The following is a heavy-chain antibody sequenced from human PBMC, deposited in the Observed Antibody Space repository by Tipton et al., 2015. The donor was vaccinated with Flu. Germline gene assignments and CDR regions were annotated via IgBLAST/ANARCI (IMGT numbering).Heavy chain of an antibody. CDR1: GFTFSTYW. CDR3: AKDGGWTFDY. D-gene: IGHD6-19*01. Sequence: SLRLSCVASGFTFSTYWMSWVRQAPGKGPEWVAGIKQDGSEKYYADSVKGRFTISRDNAKNSLSLQMISLRAEDTAVYYCAKDGGWTFDYWGQGTLVTVSS. V-gene: IGHV3-7*01. J-gene: IGHJ4*02. CDR2: IKQDGSEK.